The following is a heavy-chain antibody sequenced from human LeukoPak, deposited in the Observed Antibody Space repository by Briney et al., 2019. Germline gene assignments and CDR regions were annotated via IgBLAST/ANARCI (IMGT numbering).Heavy chain of an antibody. D-gene: IGHD3-22*01. V-gene: IGHV3-23*01. CDR3: EKEDRSLVVIDDAFDI. CDR2: ISGSGGST. J-gene: IGHJ3*02. CDR1: GFTFSSYA. Sequence: PGGSLRLSCAASGFTFSSYAMSWVRQAPGRGLEWVSAISGSGGSTYYADSVKGRFTISRDNSKNTLYLQMNSLRAEDTAVYYCEKEDRSLVVIDDAFDIWGQGTMVTVSS.